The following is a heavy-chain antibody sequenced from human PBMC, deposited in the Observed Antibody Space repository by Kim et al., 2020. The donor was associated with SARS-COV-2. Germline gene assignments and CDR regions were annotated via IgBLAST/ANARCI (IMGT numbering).Heavy chain of an antibody. V-gene: IGHV7-4-1*02. CDR3: AREGGYSRGWNQATS. D-gene: IGHD6-19*01. CDR2: INTNTGNP. CDR1: GYIFTSYR. Sequence: ASVKVSCKASGYIFTSYRMNWVRQAPGQGLEWMGWINTNTGNPEYAQGFTGRFVFSLDTSVSTAYLQISSLKTEDTAVYYCAREGGYSRGWNQATSWGQGTLVTVSS. J-gene: IGHJ5*02.